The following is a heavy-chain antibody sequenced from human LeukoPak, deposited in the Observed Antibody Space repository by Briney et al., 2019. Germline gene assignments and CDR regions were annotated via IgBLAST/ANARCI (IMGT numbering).Heavy chain of an antibody. J-gene: IGHJ4*02. CDR3: ARPGVVVPAATLDY. V-gene: IGHV1-2*02. Sequence: GASVKVSCKASGYTFTGYYMHWVRQAPGQGLEWMGWINPNSGGTNYAQKFQGRVTMTRDTSISTAYMELSRLRSGDTAVYYCARPGVVVPAATLDYWGQGTLVTVSS. CDR1: GYTFTGYY. CDR2: INPNSGGT. D-gene: IGHD2-2*01.